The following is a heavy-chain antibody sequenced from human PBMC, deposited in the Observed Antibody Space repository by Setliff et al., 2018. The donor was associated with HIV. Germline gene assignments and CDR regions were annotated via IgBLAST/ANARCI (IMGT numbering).Heavy chain of an antibody. CDR3: ARDLVVVAPYYCFDP. CDR1: GYTFTSYH. CDR2: INPNSGDT. Sequence: ASVKVSCKTSGYTFTSYHLHWLRQAPGQGLEWMGWINPNSGDTRYAQRFQGRVTMTRDTSTNTAYVELNSLTSDDTAVYYCARDLVVVAPYYCFDPWGQGTLVTVSS. J-gene: IGHJ5*02. D-gene: IGHD2-15*01. V-gene: IGHV1-2*02.